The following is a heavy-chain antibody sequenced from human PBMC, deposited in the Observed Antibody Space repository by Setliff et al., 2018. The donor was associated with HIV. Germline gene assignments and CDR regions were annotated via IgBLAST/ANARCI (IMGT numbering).Heavy chain of an antibody. J-gene: IGHJ3*01. CDR1: GYTFTNFG. CDR2: INPNNGGT. V-gene: IGHV1-2*06. Sequence: ASVKVSCKASGYTFTNFGVGWVRQAPGHGPEWLGRINPNNGGTNYAQKFQGRVTMSLDTSTSTVYLELKALTSDDTAVYYCVRPRVFDSFDVWGPGTMVTVSS. CDR3: VRPRVFDSFDV.